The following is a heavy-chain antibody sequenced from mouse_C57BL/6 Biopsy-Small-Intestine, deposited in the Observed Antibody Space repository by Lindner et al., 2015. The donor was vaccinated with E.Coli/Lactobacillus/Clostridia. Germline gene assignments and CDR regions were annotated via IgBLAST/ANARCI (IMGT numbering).Heavy chain of an antibody. Sequence: VQLQESGAELVRPGTSVKVSCKASGYAFTNYLIEWVKQRPGQGLEWIGVINPGTGGANYNEKFKGKATLTADKSSSTAYMQLSSLTSEDSAVYFCVRGGYYGNSYWHFDVWGTGTTVTVSS. CDR2: INPGTGGA. CDR1: GYAFTNYL. J-gene: IGHJ1*03. CDR3: VRGGYYGNSYWHFDV. V-gene: IGHV1-54*01. D-gene: IGHD2-1*01.